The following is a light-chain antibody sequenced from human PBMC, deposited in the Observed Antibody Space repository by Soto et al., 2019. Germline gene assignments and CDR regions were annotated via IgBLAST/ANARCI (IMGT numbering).Light chain of an antibody. J-gene: IGLJ1*01. CDR3: CSYTTSNXRQID. Sequence: QSALTQPSSVSGSPGQSITISCTGTNSEVVGYNYASCYQPHPGKPPKLMIYDVSNRPSGVSNRFSGSKSGNTASLTISGLQPEDEADYYSCSYTTSNXRQIDFGTGTKVTVL. CDR2: DVS. V-gene: IGLV2-14*03. CDR1: NSEVVGYNY.